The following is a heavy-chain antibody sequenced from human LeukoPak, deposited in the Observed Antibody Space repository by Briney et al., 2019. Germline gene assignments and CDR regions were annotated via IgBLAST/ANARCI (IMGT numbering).Heavy chain of an antibody. CDR1: GGSFSGYY. CDR2: INHSGST. J-gene: IGHJ6*03. D-gene: IGHD2-2*01. Sequence: SETLSLTCAVYGGSFSGYYWSWIRQPPGKGLEWIGEINHSGSTNYNPSLKSRVTISVDTSKNQFSLKLSSVTAADTAVYYCARLRVPAAVLKKRNYYYYYMDVWGKGTTVTISS. V-gene: IGHV4-34*01. CDR3: ARLRVPAAVLKKRNYYYYYMDV.